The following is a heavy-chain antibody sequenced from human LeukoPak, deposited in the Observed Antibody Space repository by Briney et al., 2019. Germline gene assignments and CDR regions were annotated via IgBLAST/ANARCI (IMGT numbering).Heavy chain of an antibody. V-gene: IGHV1-2*02. Sequence: ASVKVSCKASGYTFTGYYMHWVRQAPGQGLEWMGWINPNSGGTNYAQKFQGRVTMTRDTSISTAYMELSRLRSDDTAVYYCARDGGLLMYDYYYGMDVWGQGPRSPSP. CDR1: GYTFTGYY. D-gene: IGHD3-22*01. CDR3: ARDGGLLMYDYYYGMDV. CDR2: INPNSGGT. J-gene: IGHJ6*02.